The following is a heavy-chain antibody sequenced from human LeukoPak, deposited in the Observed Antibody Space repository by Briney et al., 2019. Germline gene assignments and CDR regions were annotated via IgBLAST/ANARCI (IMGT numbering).Heavy chain of an antibody. D-gene: IGHD2/OR15-2a*01. CDR2: ISTDGSST. V-gene: IGHV3-74*01. Sequence: RPGGSLRLSCAASGFTFSRYWMHWLRQAPRKGLVWVSRISTDGSSTSYADSVKGRFTISRDNGKNTLYLQMNSLRAEDTAVYYCASYLTSIPSGMDVWGQGTTVTVSS. CDR1: GFTFSRYW. J-gene: IGHJ6*02. CDR3: ASYLTSIPSGMDV.